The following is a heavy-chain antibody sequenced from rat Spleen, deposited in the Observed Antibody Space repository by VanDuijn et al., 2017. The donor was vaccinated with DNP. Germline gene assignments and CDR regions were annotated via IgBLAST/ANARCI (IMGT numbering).Heavy chain of an antibody. Sequence: EVQLVETGGGLVQPGRSLKLSCVASGFTFTSFWMFWIRQAPGKGLEWIASISTDGGNTYYPDSVKGRFTISRDNAVNTIYLQMNSLRSEDTATYYCARGSGGFAYWGQGTLVTVSS. J-gene: IGHJ3*01. V-gene: IGHV5-58*01. CDR3: ARGSGGFAY. CDR1: GFTFTSFW. D-gene: IGHD4-3*01. CDR2: ISTDGGNT.